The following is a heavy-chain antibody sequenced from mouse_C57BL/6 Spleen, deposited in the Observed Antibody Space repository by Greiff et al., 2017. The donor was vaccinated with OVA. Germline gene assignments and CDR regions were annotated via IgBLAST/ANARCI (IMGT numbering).Heavy chain of an antibody. CDR2: ISYDGSN. J-gene: IGHJ4*01. V-gene: IGHV3-6*01. Sequence: EVKLMESGPGLVKPSQSLSLTCSVTGYSITSGYYWNWIRQFPGNKLEWMGYISYDGSNNYNPSLKNRISITRDTSKNQFFLKLNSVTTEDTATYYCARVDYYGSSYYAMDYWGQGTSVTVSS. D-gene: IGHD1-1*01. CDR3: ARVDYYGSSYYAMDY. CDR1: GYSITSGYY.